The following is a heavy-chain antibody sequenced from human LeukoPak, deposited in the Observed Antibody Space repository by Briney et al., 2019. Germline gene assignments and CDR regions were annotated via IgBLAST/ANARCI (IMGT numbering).Heavy chain of an antibody. V-gene: IGHV3-74*01. CDR1: GFTFSSYW. CDR2: INSDGSST. Sequence: GGSLRLSCAASGFTFSSYWMHWVRQAPGKGLVWVSRINSDGSSTSYADSVKGRFTISRDNAKNTLYLQMNSLGAEDTAVYYCASPGTSMNYYYGMDVWGQGTTVTVSS. J-gene: IGHJ6*02. D-gene: IGHD1-14*01. CDR3: ASPGTSMNYYYGMDV.